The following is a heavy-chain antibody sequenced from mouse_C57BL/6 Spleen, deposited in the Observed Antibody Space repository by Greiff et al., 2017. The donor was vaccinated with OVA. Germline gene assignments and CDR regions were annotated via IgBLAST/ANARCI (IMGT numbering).Heavy chain of an antibody. CDR2: IDPETGGT. J-gene: IGHJ2*01. Sequence: QVHVKQSGAELVRPGASVTLSCKASGYTFTDYEMHWVKQTPVHGLEWIGAIDPETGGTAYNQKFKGKDILTADKSSSPAYMELRSLTSEDSAVYYCTRFRGDSSGLYYFDYWGQGTTLTVSS. CDR3: TRFRGDSSGLYYFDY. D-gene: IGHD3-2*02. CDR1: GYTFTDYE. V-gene: IGHV1-15*01.